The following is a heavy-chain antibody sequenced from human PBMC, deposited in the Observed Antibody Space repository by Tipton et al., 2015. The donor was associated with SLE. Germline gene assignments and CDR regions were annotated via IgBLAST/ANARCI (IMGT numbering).Heavy chain of an antibody. Sequence: LRLSCTVSGGSISSYYWSWIRPHPGKGLEWIGYIYYSGSTYYNPSLKSRVTISVDTSKNQFSLKLSSVTAADTAVYYCARDSSSWGFDYWGQGTLVTVSS. CDR1: GGSISSYY. CDR3: ARDSSSWGFDY. D-gene: IGHD6-6*01. V-gene: IGHV4-31*03. CDR2: IYYSGST. J-gene: IGHJ4*02.